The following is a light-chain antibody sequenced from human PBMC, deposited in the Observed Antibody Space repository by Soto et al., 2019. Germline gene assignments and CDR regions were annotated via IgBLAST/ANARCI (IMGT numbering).Light chain of an antibody. CDR3: QQTYSVPFT. J-gene: IGKJ3*01. CDR1: QSISGY. CDR2: ATS. Sequence: DIQMTQSPSSLAASVGDRVTITCRASQSISGYLSWFQQKPGKAPNLLIFATSTLQSGVPSRFSGSGSGTDFTLAISSLQPADYATYYCQQTYSVPFTFGPGTKVDVK. V-gene: IGKV1-39*01.